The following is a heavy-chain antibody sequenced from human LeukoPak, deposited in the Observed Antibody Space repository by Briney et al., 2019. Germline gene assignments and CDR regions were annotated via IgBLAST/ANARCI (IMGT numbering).Heavy chain of an antibody. V-gene: IGHV4-61*08. Sequence: SETLSLTCTVSGGSISSGGYYWSWIRQHPGKGLEWIGYIYYSGSTNYNPSLKSRVTISVDTSKNQFSLKLSSVTAADTAMYYCATLGAVDYWGQGTLVTVSS. CDR1: GGSISSGGYY. J-gene: IGHJ4*02. CDR2: IYYSGST. D-gene: IGHD1-26*01. CDR3: ATLGAVDY.